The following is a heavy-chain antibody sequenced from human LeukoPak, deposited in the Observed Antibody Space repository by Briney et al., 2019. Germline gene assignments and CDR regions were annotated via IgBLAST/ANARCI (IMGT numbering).Heavy chain of an antibody. CDR2: ISGSGITT. CDR1: GFTFDSYA. V-gene: IGHV3-23*01. D-gene: IGHD3-22*01. Sequence: GGSLRLSCAASGFTFDSYAMSWVRQAPGKGLEWVSAISGSGITTYYADSVKGRFTISRDNSRNTLYLHMSSLRAEDTAVYFCAKDSSLVVVATFDYWGQGTLVTVSS. J-gene: IGHJ4*02. CDR3: AKDSSLVVVATFDY.